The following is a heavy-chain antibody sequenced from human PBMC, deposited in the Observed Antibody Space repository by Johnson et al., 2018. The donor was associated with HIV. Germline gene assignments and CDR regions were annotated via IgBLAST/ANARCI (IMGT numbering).Heavy chain of an antibody. CDR1: GFTFSSYA. Sequence: HVQLVESGGGVVQPGRSLRLSCAASGFTFSSYAMHWVRQAPGKGLEWVAVISYDGSNKYYADSVKGRFTISRDNSKNTLYLQMNSLRAEDTAVYYCARDVYYYDSSEEGAFDIWGQGTMVTVSS. J-gene: IGHJ3*02. V-gene: IGHV3-30-3*01. CDR3: ARDVYYYDSSEEGAFDI. CDR2: ISYDGSNK. D-gene: IGHD3-22*01.